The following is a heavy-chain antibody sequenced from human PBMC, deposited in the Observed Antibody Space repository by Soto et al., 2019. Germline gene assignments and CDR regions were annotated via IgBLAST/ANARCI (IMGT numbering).Heavy chain of an antibody. CDR3: ARVYCSSTSCFQGPYYYYYGMDV. CDR1: GSTFSSYA. V-gene: IGHV3-30-3*01. D-gene: IGHD2-2*01. CDR2: ISYDGSNK. J-gene: IGHJ6*02. Sequence: QVQLVESGGGVVQPGRSLRLSCAASGSTFSSYAMHWVRQAPGKGLEWVAVISYDGSNKYYADSVKGRFTISRDNSKNTLYLQMNSLRAEDTAVYYCARVYCSSTSCFQGPYYYYYGMDVWGQGTTVTVSS.